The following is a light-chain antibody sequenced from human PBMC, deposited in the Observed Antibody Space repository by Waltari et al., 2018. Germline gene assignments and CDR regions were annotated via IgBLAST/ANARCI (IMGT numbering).Light chain of an antibody. J-gene: IGKJ2*01. CDR1: QSVLYSSNNKNY. CDR3: QQHYCTPRT. V-gene: IGKV4-1*01. Sequence: DIVMTQSPDSLAVSLGERATINCKSSQSVLYSSNNKNYLAWYQQKAGQPPKLIIYWASTRESGVPDRFSGSGSGTDFTLTISSLQAEDVAVYYCQQHYCTPRTFGQGTKLEIK. CDR2: WAS.